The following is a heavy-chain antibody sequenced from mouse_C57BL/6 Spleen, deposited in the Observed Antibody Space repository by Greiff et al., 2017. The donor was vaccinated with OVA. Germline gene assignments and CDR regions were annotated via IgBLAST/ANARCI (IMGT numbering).Heavy chain of an antibody. CDR2: ISAGGSYT. D-gene: IGHD4-1*01. CDR3: ARDWDLYYFDY. V-gene: IGHV5-4*03. CDR1: GFTFSSYA. Sequence: EVKLMESGGGLVKPGGSLKLSCAASGFTFSSYAMSWVRQTPEKRLEWVATISAGGSYTYYPDNVKGRFTISRDNAKNTLYLQLSHLKSEDTAMYYCARDWDLYYFDYWGQGTTLTVSS. J-gene: IGHJ2*01.